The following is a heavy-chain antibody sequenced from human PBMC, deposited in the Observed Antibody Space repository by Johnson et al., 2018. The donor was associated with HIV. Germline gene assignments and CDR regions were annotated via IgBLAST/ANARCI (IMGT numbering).Heavy chain of an antibody. V-gene: IGHV3-30*14. CDR1: GFTFDDYA. Sequence: QVQLVESGGGLVQPGRSLRLSCAASGFTFDDYAMHWVQQAPGKGLEWVSAISYDGSDKYHADSVQGRFTISRDNSKKKLYLQMGSLRAEDMAVYYCARDPLENDYIWGQGAFDIWGQGTMVTVSS. D-gene: IGHD3-16*01. CDR3: ARDPLENDYIWGQGAFDI. J-gene: IGHJ3*02. CDR2: ISYDGSDK.